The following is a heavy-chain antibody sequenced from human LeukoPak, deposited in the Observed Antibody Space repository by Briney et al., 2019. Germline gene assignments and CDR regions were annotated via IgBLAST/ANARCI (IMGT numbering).Heavy chain of an antibody. J-gene: IGHJ6*03. CDR3: VRGTYGYYMDV. CDR1: NYSISNSLY. Sequence: SSETLSLTCSGSNYSISNSLYWGWLRQPPGKGLEWIGSIYRSGSTFYNPSLKSRVTISLDTSKNQFSLKLSSVTAADTAVYFCVRGTYGYYMDVWGKGTTVTVSS. V-gene: IGHV4-38-2*02. D-gene: IGHD4-17*01. CDR2: IYRSGST.